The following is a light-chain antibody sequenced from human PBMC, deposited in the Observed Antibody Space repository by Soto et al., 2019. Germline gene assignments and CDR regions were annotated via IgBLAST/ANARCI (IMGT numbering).Light chain of an antibody. CDR3: QQFNNYPLLT. Sequence: AIQLTQSPSSLSASVGDRVTITCRASQGISSALAWYQQKPGKAHKLLIYDASSLESGVPSRFSGSGSGTYYTLTISSLQPEDFSTYYCQQFNNYPLLTFGGGTKVEIK. CDR2: DAS. CDR1: QGISSA. J-gene: IGKJ4*01. V-gene: IGKV1D-13*01.